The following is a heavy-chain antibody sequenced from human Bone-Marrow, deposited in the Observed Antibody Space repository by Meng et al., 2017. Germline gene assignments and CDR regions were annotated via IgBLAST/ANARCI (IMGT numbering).Heavy chain of an antibody. V-gene: IGHV4-39*01. J-gene: IGHJ5*02. Sequence: QLQLQESGPGLVKPSETLSLTCTVSGGSISSSSYYWGWIRQPPGKGLEWIGSIYYRGSTYYNPSLKSRVTISVDTSKNQFSLKLSSVTAADTAVYYCARQGFLEWLLYRGNWFDPWGQGTLVTVSS. CDR2: IYYRGST. CDR3: ARQGFLEWLLYRGNWFDP. D-gene: IGHD3-3*01. CDR1: GGSISSSSYY.